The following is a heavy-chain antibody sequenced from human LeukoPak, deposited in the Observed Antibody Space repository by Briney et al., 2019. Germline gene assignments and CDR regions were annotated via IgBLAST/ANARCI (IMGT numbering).Heavy chain of an antibody. CDR2: IGSQAYGGTT. J-gene: IGHJ4*02. D-gene: IGHD1-26*01. CDR3: TRVGTSATYVF. CDR1: GFTLGDYY. V-gene: IGHV3-49*03. Sequence: PGGSLRLSCTGSGFTLGDYYMTWFRQAPGKGLEWVGFIGSQAYGGTTDYAASVKDRFTISRDDSKSIVYLQMNSLKTEDTAVYYCTRVGTSATYVFWGQGVLVAVSS.